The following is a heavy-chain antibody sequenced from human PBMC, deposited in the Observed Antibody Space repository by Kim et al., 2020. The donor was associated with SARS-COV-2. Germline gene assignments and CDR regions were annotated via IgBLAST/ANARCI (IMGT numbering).Heavy chain of an antibody. CDR3: VKDFNPAPQVYYFYH. V-gene: IGHV3-9*01. CDR1: GFTFDEYA. CDR2: ITWNSVDM. J-gene: IGHJ4*01. Sequence: GGSLRLSCAVSGFTFDEYAMHWVRQAPGKGLEWVAGITWNSVDMGYADSVQGRFTISSDNAKNSLYLQMSSLRPEDTAFYYCVKDFNPAPQVYYFYHW. D-gene: IGHD2-2*01.